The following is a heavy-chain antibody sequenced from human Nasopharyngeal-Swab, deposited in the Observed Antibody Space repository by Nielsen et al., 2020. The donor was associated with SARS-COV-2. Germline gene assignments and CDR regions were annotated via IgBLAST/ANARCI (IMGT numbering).Heavy chain of an antibody. J-gene: IGHJ6*02. D-gene: IGHD2-8*01. CDR1: GFTFSSYW. V-gene: IGHV3-7*01. CDR2: IKQDGSEK. CDR3: ARDDIGYCTNGVCRAVGRYGMDV. Sequence: GESLKISCAASGFTFSSYWMSWVRQAPGKGLEWVANIKQDGSEKYYVDSVKGRFTISRDNAKNSLYLQMNSLRAEDTAVHYCARDDIGYCTNGVCRAVGRYGMDVWGQGTTVTVSS.